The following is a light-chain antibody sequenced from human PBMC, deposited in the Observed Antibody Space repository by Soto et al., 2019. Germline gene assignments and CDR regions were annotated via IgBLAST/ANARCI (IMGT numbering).Light chain of an antibody. CDR3: PQYYACPLT. Sequence: DKLMSQSPATLSVSLGERVTLSCRASQNIHNHMSWFLQKPGQTPRLLIYDAIIRAPDVPARFSGSWSGTEFTLTINSLQSEDFAVYYFPQYYACPLTFRSGTKV. CDR2: DAI. V-gene: IGKV3-15*01. CDR1: QNIHNH. J-gene: IGKJ4*01.